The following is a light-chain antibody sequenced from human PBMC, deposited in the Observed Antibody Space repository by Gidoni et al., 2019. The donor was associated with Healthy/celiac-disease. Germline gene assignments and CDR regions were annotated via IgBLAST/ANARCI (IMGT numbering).Light chain of an antibody. CDR2: AAS. CDR1: QGISSW. J-gene: IGKJ4*01. Sequence: DIEITQSPSPVSASVGDRVTITCRASQGISSWLAGYQQKPGKAPKLLIYAASTLQSGVPSSFSGTGSGTAFTLTILSLQPEAFATYYCQQANSFPTFGGGTKVEIK. CDR3: QQANSFPT. V-gene: IGKV1-12*01.